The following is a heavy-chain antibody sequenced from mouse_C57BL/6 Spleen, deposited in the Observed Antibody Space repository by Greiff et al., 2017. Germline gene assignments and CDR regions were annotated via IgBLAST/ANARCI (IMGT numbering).Heavy chain of an antibody. J-gene: IGHJ3*01. V-gene: IGHV1-55*01. CDR3: ARGVTTGAWFAY. CDR2: IYPGSGST. CDR1: GYTFTSYW. D-gene: IGHD2-12*01. Sequence: QVQLKQPGAELVKPGASVKMSCKASGYTFTSYWITWVKQRPGQGLEWIGDIYPGSGSTNYNEKFKSKATLTVDTSSSTAYMQRSSLTSEDSAVYYCARGVTTGAWFAYWGQGTLVTVSA.